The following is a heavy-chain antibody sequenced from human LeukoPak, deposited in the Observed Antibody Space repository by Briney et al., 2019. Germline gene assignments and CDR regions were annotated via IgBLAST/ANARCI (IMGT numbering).Heavy chain of an antibody. CDR2: IYSGGST. D-gene: IGHD5-18*01. J-gene: IGHJ3*02. CDR1: GFTVSSNY. Sequence: GGSLSLSCAASGFTVSSNYMSWVRQAPGKGLEWVSVIYSGGSTYYADSVKGRFTISRDNSKNTLYLQMNSLRAEDTAVYYCARVEDTAMEDGAFDIWGQGTMVTVSS. V-gene: IGHV3-66*02. CDR3: ARVEDTAMEDGAFDI.